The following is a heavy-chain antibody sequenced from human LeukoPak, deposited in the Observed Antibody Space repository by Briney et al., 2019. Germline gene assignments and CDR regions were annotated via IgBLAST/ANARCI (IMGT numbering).Heavy chain of an antibody. Sequence: GSLRLSCAASGFTFSNAWMSWIRQPPGKGLEWIGYIYYSGSTNYNPSLKSRVTISVDTSKNQFSLKLSSVTAADTAVYYCARHERPHDSSGYAYWGQGTLVTVSS. CDR2: IYYSGST. J-gene: IGHJ4*02. D-gene: IGHD3-22*01. V-gene: IGHV4-59*08. CDR3: ARHERPHDSSGYAY. CDR1: GFTFSNAW.